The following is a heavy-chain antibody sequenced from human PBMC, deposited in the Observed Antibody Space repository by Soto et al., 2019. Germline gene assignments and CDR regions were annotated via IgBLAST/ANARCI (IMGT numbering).Heavy chain of an antibody. D-gene: IGHD3-10*01. CDR3: ARSAHYYPLYY. V-gene: IGHV3-30*04. Sequence: QVQLVESGGGVVQPGRSLRLSCAASGFTFSHYAMHWVRQAPGKGLAWVAVTSFDEGKTYYADSVKGRFTLSRDNSKHTLFLQMNSLRVEDTAVYYCARSAHYYPLYYWGQGTLVTVSS. CDR2: TSFDEGKT. J-gene: IGHJ4*02. CDR1: GFTFSHYA.